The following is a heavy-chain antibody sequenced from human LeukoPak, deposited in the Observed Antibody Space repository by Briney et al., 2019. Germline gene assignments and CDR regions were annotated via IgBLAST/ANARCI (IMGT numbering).Heavy chain of an antibody. CDR3: ARSVSDYYYYYYMDV. J-gene: IGHJ6*03. V-gene: IGHV1-8*01. D-gene: IGHD4/OR15-4a*01. CDR1: GYTFTIYD. CDR2: MNPNSGNT. Sequence: GATVKVSCKASGYTFTIYDINWGRQATGQGLEWMGWMNPNSGNTGYAQKFQGRVTMTRNTSISTAYMELSSLRSEDTAVYYCARSVSDYYYYYYMDVWGKGTTVTVSS.